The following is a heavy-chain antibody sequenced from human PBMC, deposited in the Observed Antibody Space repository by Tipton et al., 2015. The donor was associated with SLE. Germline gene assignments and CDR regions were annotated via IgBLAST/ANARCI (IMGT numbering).Heavy chain of an antibody. CDR2: ISYSGSA. CDR1: GGSIISNNFF. V-gene: IGHV4-31*03. J-gene: IGHJ4*02. CDR3: ARDLQWNQIGY. D-gene: IGHD1-14*01. Sequence: TLSLTCTVSGGSIISNNFFCGWLRQHPGKGLEWIGYISYSGSAFYNPSLKSRVTMSVDTSKNQFFMRLSSSTAADTAVYYCARDLQWNQIGYWGQGTLVTVSS.